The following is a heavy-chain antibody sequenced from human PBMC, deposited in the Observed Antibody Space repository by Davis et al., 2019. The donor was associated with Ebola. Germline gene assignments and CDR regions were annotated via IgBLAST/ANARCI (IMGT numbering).Heavy chain of an antibody. CDR1: GFIFTQYA. Sequence: PGGSLRLSCATSGFIFTQYAFHWVRQAPGEGLEWVAFIRYDGNKQYYADSVKGRFTISRDNSKNTLFLQMNSLKPEDTAIYYCAKEPAEIFGVVVTPEGYWGQGTLVTVSS. D-gene: IGHD3-3*01. CDR2: IRYDGNKQ. V-gene: IGHV3-30*02. J-gene: IGHJ4*02. CDR3: AKEPAEIFGVVVTPEGY.